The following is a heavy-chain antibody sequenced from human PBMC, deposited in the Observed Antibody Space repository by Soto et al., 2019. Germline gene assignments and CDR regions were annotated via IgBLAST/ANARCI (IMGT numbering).Heavy chain of an antibody. CDR2: IIPIFGTT. CDR3: ARYAQYRSSSGWRREFDY. V-gene: IGHV1-69*06. CDR1: GCTFSSYA. Sequence: ASVKVSCKASGCTFSSYAISWVRQAPGQGLEWMGGIIPIFGTTNYAQKFQGRVTITADTSTSTAYMELSSLRSEDTAVYYCARYAQYRSSSGWRREFDYWGQGTLVTVSS. J-gene: IGHJ4*02. D-gene: IGHD6-6*01.